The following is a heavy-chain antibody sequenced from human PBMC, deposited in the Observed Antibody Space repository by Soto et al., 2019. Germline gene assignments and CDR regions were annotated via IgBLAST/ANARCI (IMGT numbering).Heavy chain of an antibody. D-gene: IGHD3-3*01. J-gene: IGHJ5*02. CDR3: ARGRFLEWLLSGWFDT. CDR1: GYGFAAYY. CDR2: INPNSGDT. V-gene: IGHV1-2*02. Sequence: GASVKVSCKASGYGFAAYYMHWVRQAPGQGLEWTGWINPNSGDTNYAQKFQGRVTMTRDTSISTAYMELSRLRSDDTAVYYCARGRFLEWLLSGWFDTWGQGTLVTVSS.